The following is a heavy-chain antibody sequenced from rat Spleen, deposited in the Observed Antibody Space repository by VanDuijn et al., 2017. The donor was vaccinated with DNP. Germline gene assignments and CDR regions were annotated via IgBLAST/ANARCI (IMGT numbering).Heavy chain of an antibody. J-gene: IGHJ2*01. Sequence: EVQLQESGPGLVKPSQSLSLTCSVTGYSITSNFWGWIRKFPGNKMDWIGHISYSGSTTDNPSLESRISITRDTSKNQFFLHLNSVTTADTATYYCARQPSGMDYWGQGVMVIVS. V-gene: IGHV3-1*01. CDR2: ISYSGST. CDR3: ARQPSGMDY. CDR1: GYSITSNF. D-gene: IGHD1-4*01.